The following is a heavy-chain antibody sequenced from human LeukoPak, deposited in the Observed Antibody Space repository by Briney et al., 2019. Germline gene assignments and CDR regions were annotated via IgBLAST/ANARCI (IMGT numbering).Heavy chain of an antibody. CDR2: ISSSSGYI. CDR1: GFTFSSYS. J-gene: IGHJ4*02. V-gene: IGHV3-21*01. Sequence: GGSLRLSCAASGFTFSSYSMNWVRQAPGKGLEWVSSISSSSGYIYYADSVKGRFTISRDNAKNSLYLQMNSLRAEDTAVYYCARLDSSGYYTPIDYWGQGTLVTASS. D-gene: IGHD3-22*01. CDR3: ARLDSSGYYTPIDY.